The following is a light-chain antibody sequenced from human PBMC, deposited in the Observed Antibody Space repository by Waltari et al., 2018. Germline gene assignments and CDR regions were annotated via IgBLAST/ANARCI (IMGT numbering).Light chain of an antibody. Sequence: QSVLIPPPSASETPGPRVTSSCSASISNIGSNYVFLYQHLPGTAPELLIYMNTQRPSGVPDRFSGSKSDTSASLAISGLRSEDEADYYCAAWDDSLRAWVFGGGTKLTVL. CDR1: ISNIGSNY. J-gene: IGLJ3*02. V-gene: IGLV1-47*01. CDR2: MNT. CDR3: AAWDDSLRAWV.